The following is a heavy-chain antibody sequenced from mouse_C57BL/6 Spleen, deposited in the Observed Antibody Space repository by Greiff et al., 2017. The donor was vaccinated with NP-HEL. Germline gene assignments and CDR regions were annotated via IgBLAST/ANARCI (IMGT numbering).Heavy chain of an antibody. CDR2: IYPGDGDT. CDR1: GYAFSSSW. J-gene: IGHJ4*01. D-gene: IGHD2-4*01. V-gene: IGHV1-82*01. CDR3: ARDDYHAMDY. Sequence: QVQLQQSGPELVKPGASVKISCKASGYAFSSSWMNWVKQRPGKGLEWIGRIYPGDGDTNYNGKFKGKATLTADKSSSTAYMQLSSLTSEDSAVYFCARDDYHAMDYWGQGTSVTVSS.